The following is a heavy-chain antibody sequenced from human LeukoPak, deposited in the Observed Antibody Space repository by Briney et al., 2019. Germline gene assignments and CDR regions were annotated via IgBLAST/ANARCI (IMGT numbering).Heavy chain of an antibody. Sequence: SETLSLTCTVSGGSIRSYYWSWIRQPAGKGLEWIGRIYTNGNTNYNPSLKSRVTMSVDTSKNQFSLKLSSVTAADTAVYYCARDRWGTRTLEPPDSEPQSKPRDLIYFDYWGQGTLVTVSS. CDR2: IYTNGNT. V-gene: IGHV4-4*07. D-gene: IGHD3-16*01. J-gene: IGHJ4*02. CDR1: GGSIRSYY. CDR3: ARDRWGTRTLEPPDSEPQSKPRDLIYFDY.